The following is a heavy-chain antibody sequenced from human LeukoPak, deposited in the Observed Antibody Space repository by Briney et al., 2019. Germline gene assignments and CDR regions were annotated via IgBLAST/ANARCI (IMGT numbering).Heavy chain of an antibody. J-gene: IGHJ5*02. Sequence: QPGGSLRLSCAASGFTFSSYEVNWVRQAPGKGLEWVSYISSSGSTIYYADSVKGRFTISRDNAKNSLYLQMNSLRAEDTAVYYCARLGPRFDPWGQGTLVTVSS. CDR3: ARLGPRFDP. CDR2: ISSSGSTI. CDR1: GFTFSSYE. V-gene: IGHV3-48*03.